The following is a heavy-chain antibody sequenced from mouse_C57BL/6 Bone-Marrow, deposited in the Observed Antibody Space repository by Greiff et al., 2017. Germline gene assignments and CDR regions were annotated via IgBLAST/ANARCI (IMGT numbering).Heavy chain of an antibody. Sequence: EVMLVESGGDLVKPGGSLKLSFAASGFTFSSYGMSWVRQTPDKRLEWVATISSGGSYTYYPDSVKGRFTISRDNAKNTLYLQMSSLKSEDTAMYYCARHVDWDSFAYWGQGTLVTVSA. V-gene: IGHV5-6*01. CDR3: ARHVDWDSFAY. CDR1: GFTFSSYG. D-gene: IGHD4-1*01. J-gene: IGHJ3*01. CDR2: ISSGGSYT.